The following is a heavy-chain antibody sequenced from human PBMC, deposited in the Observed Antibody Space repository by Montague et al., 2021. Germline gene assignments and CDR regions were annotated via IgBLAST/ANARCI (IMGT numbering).Heavy chain of an antibody. CDR2: IYYSGNS. CDR1: GASITSNIYY. J-gene: IGHJ5*02. V-gene: IGHV4-39*01. Sequence: SETLSLTCTVSGASITSNIYYWVWIRQSPGKGLVWIGSIYYSGNSFYHPSLKSRITMAVDTSKNQFSLNLISVTAADTAVYYCARVFSSWYVGWFDPWGQGTLVTVSS. D-gene: IGHD6-13*01. CDR3: ARVFSSWYVGWFDP.